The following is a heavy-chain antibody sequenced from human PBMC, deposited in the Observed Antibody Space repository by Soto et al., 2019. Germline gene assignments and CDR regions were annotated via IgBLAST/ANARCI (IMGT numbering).Heavy chain of an antibody. CDR3: AKDPPSGYSYGYRGGYFDY. CDR2: ISGSVGST. CDR1: GFTFSSYA. Sequence: EVQLLESGGGLVQPGGSLRLSCAASGFTFSSYAMSWVRQAPGKGLEWVSAISGSVGSTYYADSVKGRFTISRDNSKNTLYLQMNSLRAEDTGVYYCAKDPPSGYSYGYRGGYFDYWGQGTVVTVSS. V-gene: IGHV3-23*01. D-gene: IGHD5-18*01. J-gene: IGHJ4*02.